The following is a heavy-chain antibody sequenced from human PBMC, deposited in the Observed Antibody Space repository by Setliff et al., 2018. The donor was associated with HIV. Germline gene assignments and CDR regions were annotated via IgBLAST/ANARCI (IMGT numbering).Heavy chain of an antibody. D-gene: IGHD3-3*01. CDR1: GFRFSVYS. J-gene: IGHJ4*02. CDR2: ISDSGSRI. Sequence: GGSLRLSCAASGFRFSVYSMSWVRQAPGKGLEWVAAISDSGSRIYYADSVKGRFTISRDNSKNTLYLQMNSLRAEDTAVYYCAKETLITIFGAVTRVFFDYWGQGTLVTVSS. CDR3: AKETLITIFGAVTRVFFDY. V-gene: IGHV3-23*01.